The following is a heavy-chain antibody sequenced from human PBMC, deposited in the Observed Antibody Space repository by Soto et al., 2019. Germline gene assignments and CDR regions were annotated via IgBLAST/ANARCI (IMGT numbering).Heavy chain of an antibody. CDR1: GGSISSYY. CDR3: ARAGGLGAVAADY. J-gene: IGHJ4*02. Sequence: TSETLSLTCTVSGGSISSYYWSWIRQPPGKGLEWIGYIYYTGSTNYNPSLKSRITISVDTSKNQFSLLLSSVTAADTAVYYCARAGGLGAVAADYWGQGTLVTVS. CDR2: IYYTGST. D-gene: IGHD6-19*01. V-gene: IGHV4-59*12.